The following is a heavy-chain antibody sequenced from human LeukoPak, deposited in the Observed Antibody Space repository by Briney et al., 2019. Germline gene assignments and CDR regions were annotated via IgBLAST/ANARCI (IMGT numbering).Heavy chain of an antibody. Sequence: SEKVSCRASGGTFSSYAISWARQAPGQGLEWMGGIIPIFGTANYAQKFQGRVTITADESTSTAYMELSSLRSEDTAVYYCASGVVVAATQRFDYWGQGTLVTVSS. D-gene: IGHD2-15*01. CDR2: IIPIFGTA. CDR3: ASGVVVAATQRFDY. CDR1: GGTFSSYA. J-gene: IGHJ4*02. V-gene: IGHV1-69*13.